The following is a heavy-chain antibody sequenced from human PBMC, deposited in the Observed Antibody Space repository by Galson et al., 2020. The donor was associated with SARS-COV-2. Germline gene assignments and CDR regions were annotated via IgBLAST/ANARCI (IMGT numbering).Heavy chain of an antibody. Sequence: SETLSLTCTVSGGSISSGSYYWSWIRQPAGKGLEWIGRIYTSGSTNYNPSLKSRVTISVDTSKNQFSLKLSSVTAADTAVYYCAGVAAATNIPDYWGQGTLVTVSS. CDR1: GGSISSGSYY. CDR2: IYTSGST. D-gene: IGHD2-15*01. CDR3: AGVAAATNIPDY. J-gene: IGHJ4*02. V-gene: IGHV4-61*02.